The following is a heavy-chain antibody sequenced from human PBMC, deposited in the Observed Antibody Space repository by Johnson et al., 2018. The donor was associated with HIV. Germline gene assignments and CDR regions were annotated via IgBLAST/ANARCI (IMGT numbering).Heavy chain of an antibody. CDR3: AGLPDAFDI. V-gene: IGHV3-30*02. CDR2: IRYDGNNK. Sequence: QVQLVESGGGVVQPGGSLRLSCAASGFTFSSYGMHWVRQAPGKGLEWVAFIRYDGNNKYYADSVKGRVTISRDNSKNTLYLQMGSLRAEDTAVYYCAGLPDAFDIGGQGTMVTVSS. CDR1: GFTFSSYG. D-gene: IGHD5-12*01. J-gene: IGHJ3*02.